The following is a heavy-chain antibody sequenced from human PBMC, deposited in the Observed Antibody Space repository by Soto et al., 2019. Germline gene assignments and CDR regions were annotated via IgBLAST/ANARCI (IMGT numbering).Heavy chain of an antibody. V-gene: IGHV1-18*01. Sequence: ASVKVSCKASGYTFTSYGISWVRQAPGQGLEWMGWISAYNGNTNYAQKLQGRVTMTTDTSTSTAYMELRSLRSDDTAVYYCARSGYSGYDSHYYYGMDVWGQGTTVTVSS. CDR2: ISAYNGNT. D-gene: IGHD5-12*01. CDR3: ARSGYSGYDSHYYYGMDV. CDR1: GYTFTSYG. J-gene: IGHJ6*02.